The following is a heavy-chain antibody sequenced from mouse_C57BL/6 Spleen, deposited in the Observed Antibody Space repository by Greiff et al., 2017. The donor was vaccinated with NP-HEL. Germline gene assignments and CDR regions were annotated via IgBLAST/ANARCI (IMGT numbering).Heavy chain of an antibody. D-gene: IGHD2-3*01. V-gene: IGHV10-1*01. Sequence: DVQLVESGGGLVQPKGSLKLSCAASGFSFNTYAMNWVRQAPGKGLEWVARIRSKSNNYATYYADSVKDRFTISRDDSESMLYLQMNNLKTEDTAMYYCVRRPNDGYWYFDVWGTGTTVTVSS. CDR2: IRSKSNNYAT. J-gene: IGHJ1*03. CDR3: VRRPNDGYWYFDV. CDR1: GFSFNTYA.